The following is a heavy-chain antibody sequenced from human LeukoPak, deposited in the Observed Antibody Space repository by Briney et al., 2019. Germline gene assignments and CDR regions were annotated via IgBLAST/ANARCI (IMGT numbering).Heavy chain of an antibody. D-gene: IGHD3-22*01. J-gene: IGHJ4*02. CDR3: ARGYYYDSSGYDY. V-gene: IGHV3-23*01. CDR2: ISGSSGST. Sequence: GGSLRLSCAASGFTFSSYALSWVRQAPGKGLEWVSAISGSSGSTYYADSVKGRFTISRDNSKNTLYLQMNSLRAEDTAVYYCARGYYYDSSGYDYWGQGTLVTVSS. CDR1: GFTFSSYA.